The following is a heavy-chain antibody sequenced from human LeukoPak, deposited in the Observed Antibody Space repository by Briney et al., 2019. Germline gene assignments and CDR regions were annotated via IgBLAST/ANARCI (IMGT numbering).Heavy chain of an antibody. J-gene: IGHJ4*02. CDR3: ARVGSDIFTGYHDY. CDR2: IYHSGST. V-gene: IGHV4-38-2*01. Sequence: SETLSLTCAVSGYSISSGYYWGWIRQPPGKGLEWIGSIYHSGSTYYNPSLKSRVTISVDTSKNQFSLKLSSVTAADTAVYYCARVGSDIFTGYHDYWGQGTLVTVSS. D-gene: IGHD3-9*01. CDR1: GYSISSGYY.